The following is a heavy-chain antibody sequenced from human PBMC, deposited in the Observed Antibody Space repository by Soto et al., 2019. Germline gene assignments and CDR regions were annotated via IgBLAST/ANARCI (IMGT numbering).Heavy chain of an antibody. D-gene: IGHD1-20*01. Sequence: TSETLSLTCTVSGGSISRYYWSWIRQPPGKGLEWIGYIYYSGSTNYNPSLKSRVTISVDTSKNQFSLKLSSVTAADTAVYYCARPTYNSGSPFDYWGQGTLVTVSS. CDR1: GGSISRYY. J-gene: IGHJ4*02. CDR3: ARPTYNSGSPFDY. V-gene: IGHV4-59*01. CDR2: IYYSGST.